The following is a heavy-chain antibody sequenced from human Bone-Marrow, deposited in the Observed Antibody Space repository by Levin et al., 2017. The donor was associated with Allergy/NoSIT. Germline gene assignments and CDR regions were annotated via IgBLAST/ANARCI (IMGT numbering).Heavy chain of an antibody. V-gene: IGHV3-9*01. CDR2: INWNSANI. CDR3: VKDMSEYYFRYFDQ. Sequence: PGGSLRLSCAASGFTFDDYAMHWVRQVPGKGLEWVSGINWNSANIDYADSVKGRFTISRDNAKKSLYLQMNTLRAEDTALYYCVKDMSEYYFRYFDQWGQGTLVTVSS. D-gene: IGHD2/OR15-2a*01. J-gene: IGHJ4*02. CDR1: GFTFDDYA.